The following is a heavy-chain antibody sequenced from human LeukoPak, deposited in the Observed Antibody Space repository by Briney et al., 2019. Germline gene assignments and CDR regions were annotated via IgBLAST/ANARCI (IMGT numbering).Heavy chain of an antibody. CDR1: GGSISSGDYY. CDR3: ARDVVVAAEYYYYYYGMDV. CDR2: IYYSGST. D-gene: IGHD2-15*01. V-gene: IGHV4-30-4*01. J-gene: IGHJ6*02. Sequence: PSETLSLTCTVSGGSISSGDYYWSWIRQPPGTGLEWIGYIYYSGSTYYNPSLKSRVTISVDTSKNQFSLKLSSVTAADTAVYYCARDVVVAAEYYYYYYGMDVWGQGTTVTVSS.